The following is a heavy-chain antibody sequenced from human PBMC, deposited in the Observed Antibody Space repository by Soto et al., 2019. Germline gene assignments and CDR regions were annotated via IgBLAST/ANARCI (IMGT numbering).Heavy chain of an antibody. D-gene: IGHD4-17*01. Sequence: QVQLQESGPGLVKPSQTLSLTCTVSGGSISSGGYYWSWIRQHPGKGPEWIGYIYYSGSTYYNPSLKSRVTISVDTSKNQFSLKLSSVTAADTAVYYCARENDYGDLRAFDIWGQGTMVTVSS. CDR3: ARENDYGDLRAFDI. CDR1: GGSISSGGYY. CDR2: IYYSGST. J-gene: IGHJ3*02. V-gene: IGHV4-31*03.